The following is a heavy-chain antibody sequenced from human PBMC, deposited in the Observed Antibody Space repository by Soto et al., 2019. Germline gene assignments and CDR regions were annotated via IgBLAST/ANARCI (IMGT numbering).Heavy chain of an antibody. CDR3: ARQGSNEYYYYGMDV. V-gene: IGHV1-69*12. J-gene: IGHJ6*01. D-gene: IGHD3-10*01. Sequence: QVQLVQSGAEVKKPGSSVKVSCKASVGTFSSYAINWVRQAPGQGLEWMGGIIRIFGTPDYAQRFQGRVTITADESTSTAYMELCRLRSEDTAVYYCARQGSNEYYYYGMDVWGQGTTVTVSS. CDR1: VGTFSSYA. CDR2: IIRIFGTP.